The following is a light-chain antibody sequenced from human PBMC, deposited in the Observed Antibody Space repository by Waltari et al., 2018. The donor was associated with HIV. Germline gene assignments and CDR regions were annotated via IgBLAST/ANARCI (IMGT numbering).Light chain of an antibody. CDR1: QSLLLHHGYNY. Sequence: DIVRTQHPLSLPVTPGEPASISCRSSQSLLLHHGYNYFDWYLQKPGQPPQLLIYLGSSRASGVPDRFSGSGSGTDFTLKITRVEAEDVGVYYCLQTLQTPITFGGGTKVEIK. CDR3: LQTLQTPIT. J-gene: IGKJ4*01. CDR2: LGS. V-gene: IGKV2-28*01.